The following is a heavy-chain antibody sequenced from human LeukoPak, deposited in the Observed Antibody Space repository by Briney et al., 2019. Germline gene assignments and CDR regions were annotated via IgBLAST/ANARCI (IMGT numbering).Heavy chain of an antibody. D-gene: IGHD6-13*01. CDR3: ARERFSSSWDPSNWFDP. V-gene: IGHV4-59*01. CDR2: IYYSGGT. J-gene: IGHJ5*02. Sequence: PSETLSLTCTVSGGSISSYYWSWIRQPPGKGLEWIGYIYYSGGTNYNPSLKSRVTISVDTSKNQFSLKLSSVTAADTAVYYCARERFSSSWDPSNWFDPWGQGTLVTVSS. CDR1: GGSISSYY.